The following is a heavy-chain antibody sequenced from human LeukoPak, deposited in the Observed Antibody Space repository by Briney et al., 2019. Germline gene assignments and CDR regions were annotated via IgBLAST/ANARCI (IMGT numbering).Heavy chain of an antibody. CDR1: GGSISSGSYY. D-gene: IGHD3-3*01. Sequence: SETLSLTCTVSGGSISSGSYYWSWIRQPAGKGLEWIGRIYTSGSTNYNPSLKSRVTISVDTSKNQFSLKLSSVTAADTAVYYCARVGTFTIFGVYYYYMDVWGKGTTVTVSS. CDR2: IYTSGST. CDR3: ARVGTFTIFGVYYYYMDV. V-gene: IGHV4-61*02. J-gene: IGHJ6*03.